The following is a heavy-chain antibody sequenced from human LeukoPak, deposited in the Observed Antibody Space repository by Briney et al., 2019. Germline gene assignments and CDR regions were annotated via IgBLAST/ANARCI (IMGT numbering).Heavy chain of an antibody. CDR1: GFTFSTYA. CDR2: ISNDGSEK. V-gene: IGHV3-30-3*01. J-gene: IGHJ6*02. Sequence: PGGSLRLSCAASGFTFSTYAMHWVRQAPGKGLEWVALISNDGSEKYCADSVKGRFTISRDNSKNTLSLQMDILRAEDTAVYYCARHPEIRPWGYSGYDRADYYGMDVWGQGTTVTVSS. D-gene: IGHD5-12*01. CDR3: ARHPEIRPWGYSGYDRADYYGMDV.